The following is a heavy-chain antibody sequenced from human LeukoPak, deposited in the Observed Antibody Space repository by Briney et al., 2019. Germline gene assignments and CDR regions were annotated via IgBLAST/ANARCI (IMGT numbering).Heavy chain of an antibody. D-gene: IGHD3-3*01. CDR1: GFTFSSYW. Sequence: GGSLRLSCAASGFTFSSYWMSWVRQAPGMGLEWVANIKQDGSEKYYVDSVKGRFTISRDNAKNSLYLEMNSLRAEDTAVYYCAREKKTEWTTGAFDMWGQGTMVIVSS. CDR3: AREKKTEWTTGAFDM. J-gene: IGHJ3*02. CDR2: IKQDGSEK. V-gene: IGHV3-7*03.